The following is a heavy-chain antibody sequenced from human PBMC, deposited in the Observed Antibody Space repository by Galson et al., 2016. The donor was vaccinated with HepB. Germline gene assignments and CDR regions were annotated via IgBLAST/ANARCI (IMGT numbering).Heavy chain of an antibody. CDR1: GFIFSHYG. CDR3: ARGLAVAATLSWRGWEQANWFDP. J-gene: IGHJ5*02. CDR2: IWSDGSSK. D-gene: IGHD6-19*01. Sequence: SLRLSCAASGFIFSHYGMHWVRQAPGEGLEWVAMIWSDGSSKHHSDSVRGRFPISRDNSKNTLYLEMNSLTAADTAVYYCARGLAVAATLSWRGWEQANWFDPWGQGTLVTVSS. V-gene: IGHV3-33*01.